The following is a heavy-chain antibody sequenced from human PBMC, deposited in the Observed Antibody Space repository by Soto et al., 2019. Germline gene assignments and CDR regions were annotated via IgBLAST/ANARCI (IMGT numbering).Heavy chain of an antibody. CDR2: ISAYNGNT. J-gene: IGHJ5*02. Sequence: ASVKVSCKASGYTFTSYGISWVRQAPGQGLEWMGWISAYNGNTNYAQKLQGRVTMTTDTSTSTAYMELRSLRSDDTAVYYYARDRGSSWYKEYNWFDPWGQGTLVTVSS. CDR1: GYTFTSYG. V-gene: IGHV1-18*01. CDR3: ARDRGSSWYKEYNWFDP. D-gene: IGHD6-13*01.